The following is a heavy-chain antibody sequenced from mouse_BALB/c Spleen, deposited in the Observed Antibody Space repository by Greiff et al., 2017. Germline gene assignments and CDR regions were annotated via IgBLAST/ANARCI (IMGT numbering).Heavy chain of an antibody. CDR1: GFTFSSYG. J-gene: IGHJ2*01. V-gene: IGHV5-6-3*01. Sequence: VQLKESGGGLVQPGGSLKLSCAASGFTFSSYGMSWVRQTPDKRLELVATINSNGGSTYYPDSVKGRFTISRDNAKNTLYLQMSSLKSEDTAMYYCARYYGSSYYFDYWGQGTTLTVSS. CDR2: INSNGGST. D-gene: IGHD1-1*01. CDR3: ARYYGSSYYFDY.